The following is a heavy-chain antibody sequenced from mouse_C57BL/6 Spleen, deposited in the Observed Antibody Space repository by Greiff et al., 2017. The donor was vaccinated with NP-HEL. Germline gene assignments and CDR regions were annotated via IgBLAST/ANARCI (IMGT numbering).Heavy chain of an antibody. CDR1: GYTFTSYW. J-gene: IGHJ4*01. V-gene: IGHV1-72*01. CDR2: IDPNSGGT. CDR3: AREEYDYDYYAMDY. D-gene: IGHD2-4*01. Sequence: VKLMESGAELVKPGASVKLSCKASGYTFTSYWMHWVKQRPGRGLEWIGRIDPNSGGTKYNEKFKSKATLTVDKPSSTAYMQLSSLTSEDSAVYYCAREEYDYDYYAMDYWGQGTSVTVSS.